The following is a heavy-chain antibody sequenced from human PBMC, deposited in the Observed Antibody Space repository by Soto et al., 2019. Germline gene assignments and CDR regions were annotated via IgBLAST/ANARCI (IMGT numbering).Heavy chain of an antibody. J-gene: IGHJ6*02. CDR1: GGSISSYY. V-gene: IGHV4-4*07. D-gene: IGHD3-10*01. CDR2: IYNGGNT. Sequence: PSETRSRTWTVSGGSISSYYWSWIRQSAGKGLEWIGRIYNGGNTQYNPSLKSRVTMSADTSKNQFSLRLNSVTAADTAVYYCARDGSDSYGLDVWGQGTTVTVSS. CDR3: ARDGSDSYGLDV.